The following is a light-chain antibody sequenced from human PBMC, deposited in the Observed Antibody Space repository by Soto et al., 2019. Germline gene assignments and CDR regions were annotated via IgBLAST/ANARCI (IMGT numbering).Light chain of an antibody. CDR2: AAS. Sequence: MPITQTVSFASASVGDSVTITCRASQSISSYLNWYQEKPGKAPKLLIYAASSLQSGVPSRFSVTGSGTDLTLTFTSLLPEDLATYYFQQYAHYPLALGGGTEVDIK. CDR3: QQYAHYPLA. CDR1: QSISSY. V-gene: IGKV1-39*01. J-gene: IGKJ4*01.